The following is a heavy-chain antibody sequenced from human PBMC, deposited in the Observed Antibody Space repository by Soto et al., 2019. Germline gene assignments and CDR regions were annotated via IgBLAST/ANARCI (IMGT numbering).Heavy chain of an antibody. V-gene: IGHV1-18*01. D-gene: IGHD5-12*01. Sequence: ASVKVSCKASGYTFTSYGISWVRQAHGQGLEWMGWISAYNGNTNYAQKLQGRVTMTTDTSTSTAYMELRSLRSDDTAVYYCARDFEVIVATKRLDYYYYGMDVWGQGTTVTVSS. CDR3: ARDFEVIVATKRLDYYYYGMDV. CDR2: ISAYNGNT. CDR1: GYTFTSYG. J-gene: IGHJ6*02.